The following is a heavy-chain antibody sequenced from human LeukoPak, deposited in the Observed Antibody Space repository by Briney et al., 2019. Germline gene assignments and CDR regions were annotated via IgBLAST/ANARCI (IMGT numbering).Heavy chain of an antibody. Sequence: GGSLRLSCAASGFTFSSYSMNWVRQPPGKGLEWASSISSSSSYIYYADSVKGRFTISRDNAKNSLYLQMNSLRAEDTAVYYCARDRSLRSGWSVGDWGQGTLVTVSS. CDR2: ISSSSSYI. J-gene: IGHJ4*02. V-gene: IGHV3-21*01. D-gene: IGHD6-19*01. CDR3: ARDRSLRSGWSVGD. CDR1: GFTFSSYS.